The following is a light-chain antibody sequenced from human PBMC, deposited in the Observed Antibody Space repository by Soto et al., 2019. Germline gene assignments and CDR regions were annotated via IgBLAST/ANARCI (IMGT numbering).Light chain of an antibody. CDR3: QQRSNWPPHT. Sequence: EIVLTQSPATLSLSPGERATLSCRASQSVSSYLAWYQQKPGQAPRLLIYDASNRATGIPARFSGSGSGTDFTLTISRLEPEDFAVYYCQQRSNWPPHTFXGWTTGDIK. V-gene: IGKV3-11*01. CDR2: DAS. J-gene: IGKJ4*01. CDR1: QSVSSY.